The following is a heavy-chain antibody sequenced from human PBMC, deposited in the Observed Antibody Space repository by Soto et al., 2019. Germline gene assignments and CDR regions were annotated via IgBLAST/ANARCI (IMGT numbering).Heavy chain of an antibody. CDR3: ARDSTRSGWYGTVEY. CDR1: GFTFSSYW. D-gene: IGHD6-19*01. J-gene: IGHJ4*02. V-gene: IGHV3-74*01. CDR2: INSDGSST. Sequence: GGSLRLSCAASGFTFSSYWMHWVRQAPGKGLVWVSRINSDGSSTSYADSVKGRFTISRDNAKNTLYLQMNSLRVEDTAIYYCARDSTRSGWYGTVEYWGQGTLVTVSS.